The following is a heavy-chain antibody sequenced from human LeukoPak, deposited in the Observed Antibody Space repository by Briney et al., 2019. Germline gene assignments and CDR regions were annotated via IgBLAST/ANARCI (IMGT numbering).Heavy chain of an antibody. J-gene: IGHJ6*03. Sequence: GSLRLSCAASGFGFSTYWMSWVRQAPGKGLGWVANIKEDGSGKYYLDSVKGRFTISRDNARNSLYLQMNSLRAEDTAVYYCARADHGDYGGGYMDVWGKGTTVTVSS. D-gene: IGHD4-17*01. CDR3: ARADHGDYGGGYMDV. CDR2: IKEDGSGK. CDR1: GFGFSTYW. V-gene: IGHV3-7*01.